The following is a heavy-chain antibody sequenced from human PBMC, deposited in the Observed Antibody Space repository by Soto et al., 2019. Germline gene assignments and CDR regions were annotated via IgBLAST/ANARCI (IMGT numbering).Heavy chain of an antibody. Sequence: EVQLVESGGGLVQPGGSLRLSCAASGFTFSSYWMHWVRQDAGKGLLWVSSIKTDGTVTQYADSVKGRFTVSRDNAKNTLYLQMNSLRAEDTAVYYCAKDLSWGQGDYWGQGALGTASS. D-gene: IGHD3-16*01. CDR3: AKDLSWGQGDY. J-gene: IGHJ4*02. CDR1: GFTFSSYW. CDR2: IKTDGTVT. V-gene: IGHV3-74*03.